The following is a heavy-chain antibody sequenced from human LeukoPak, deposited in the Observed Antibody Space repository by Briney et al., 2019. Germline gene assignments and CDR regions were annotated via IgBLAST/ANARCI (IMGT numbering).Heavy chain of an antibody. CDR2: ISGGGGST. Sequence: GGSLRLPCAASGFTFTSYSMNWVRQAPGEGLEWVSTISGGGGSTYYADSVKGRFTISRDNSKNTLYLQVNSLRAEDTAVYYCAKGGKWDVTPFDYWGQGTLVTVSS. V-gene: IGHV3-23*01. CDR3: AKGGKWDVTPFDY. J-gene: IGHJ4*02. D-gene: IGHD1-26*01. CDR1: GFTFTSYS.